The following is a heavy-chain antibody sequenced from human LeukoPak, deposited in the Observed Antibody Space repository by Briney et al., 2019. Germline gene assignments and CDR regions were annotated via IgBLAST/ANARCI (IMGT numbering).Heavy chain of an antibody. V-gene: IGHV3-23*01. J-gene: IGHJ4*02. Sequence: PGGSLRRSCAASGFTFSSYAMSWVRQAPGKGLEWVFAISGSCGSTYYEDYVKGRFTISRDNSKNTLYLQMNSLRAEDTAVYYCAKQVAPYYYDSSGYYYDYWGQGTLVTVSS. CDR2: ISGSCGST. CDR3: AKQVAPYYYDSSGYYYDY. CDR1: GFTFSSYA. D-gene: IGHD3-22*01.